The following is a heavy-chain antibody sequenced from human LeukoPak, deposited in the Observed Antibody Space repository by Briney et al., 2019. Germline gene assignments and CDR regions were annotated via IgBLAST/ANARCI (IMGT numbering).Heavy chain of an antibody. CDR2: ISGSGGST. CDR1: GFTFSSYA. J-gene: IGHJ4*02. Sequence: GGSLRLPCAASGFTFSSYAMSWVRQAPGKGLEWVSAISGSGGSTYYADSVKGRFTISRDNSKNTLNLQMNSLRAEDTAVYYCAKDLWVIPFDYWGQGTLVTVSS. CDR3: AKDLWVIPFDY. D-gene: IGHD3-16*02. V-gene: IGHV3-23*01.